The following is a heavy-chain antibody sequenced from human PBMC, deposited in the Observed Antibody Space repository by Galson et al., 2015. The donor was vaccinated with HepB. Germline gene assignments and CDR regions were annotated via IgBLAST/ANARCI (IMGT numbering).Heavy chain of an antibody. V-gene: IGHV3-30-3*01. CDR2: ISYDGSNK. CDR1: GFTFSSYA. D-gene: IGHD3-3*01. Sequence: SLRLSCAASGFTFSSYAMHWVRQAPGKGLEWVAVISYDGSNKYYADSVKGRFTISRDNSRNTLYLQMNSLRAEDTAVYYCARDGSDHYDFWSGSAFDYWGQGTLVTVSS. J-gene: IGHJ4*02. CDR3: ARDGSDHYDFWSGSAFDY.